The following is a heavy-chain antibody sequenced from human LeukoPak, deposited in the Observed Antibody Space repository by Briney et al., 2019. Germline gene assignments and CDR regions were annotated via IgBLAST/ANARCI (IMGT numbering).Heavy chain of an antibody. Sequence: GGSLRLSCAASGLTFSSDWMKWVRQAPGQGLEWVANIKQDGSEKYYVDSVKGRFTISRDNAKNSVYLQMNSLRAEDTAVYYCARAQFDSWGQGTLVTVSS. CDR3: ARAQFDS. CDR1: GLTFSSDW. CDR2: IKQDGSEK. J-gene: IGHJ4*02. V-gene: IGHV3-7*04.